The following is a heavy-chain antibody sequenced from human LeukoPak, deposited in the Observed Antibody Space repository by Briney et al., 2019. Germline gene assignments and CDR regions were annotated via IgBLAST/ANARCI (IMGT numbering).Heavy chain of an antibody. CDR2: IYTSGST. CDR1: GGSISSSSYY. J-gene: IGHJ6*03. Sequence: PSETLSLTCTVSGGSISSSSYYWSWIRQPAGKGLEWIGRIYTSGSTNYNPSLKSRVTISVDTSKNQFSLKLSSVTAADTAVYYCARETAAGTGGYYYYYYYMDVWGKGTTVTISS. CDR3: ARETAAGTGGYYYYYYYMDV. V-gene: IGHV4-61*02. D-gene: IGHD6-13*01.